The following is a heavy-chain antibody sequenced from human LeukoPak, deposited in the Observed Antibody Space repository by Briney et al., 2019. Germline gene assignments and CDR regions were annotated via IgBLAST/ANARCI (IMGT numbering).Heavy chain of an antibody. Sequence: GGSLRLSCAASGFTFSSYSMNWVRQAPGKGREWVSFISSSGTYIYYADSMKGRFTISRDDAKSSLYLQMNSLRAEDTAVYYCARAPAMILRPNYMDVWGKGTTVTVSS. J-gene: IGHJ6*03. D-gene: IGHD3-3*01. CDR3: ARAPAMILRPNYMDV. V-gene: IGHV3-21*01. CDR2: ISSSGTYI. CDR1: GFTFSSYS.